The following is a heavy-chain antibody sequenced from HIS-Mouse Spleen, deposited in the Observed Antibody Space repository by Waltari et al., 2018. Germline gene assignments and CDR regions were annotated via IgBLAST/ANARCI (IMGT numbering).Heavy chain of an antibody. V-gene: IGHV4-39*07. J-gene: IGHJ2*01. CDR3: AREIPYSSSWYDWYFDL. Sequence: QLQLQESGPGLVTPSETLSLPCPVSGGSISSSHYYWGCIRQPPGKGLEWIGSIYYSGSTYYNPSLKSRVTISVDTSKNQFYLKLSSVTAADTAVYYCAREIPYSSSWYDWYFDLWGRGTLVTVSS. D-gene: IGHD6-13*01. CDR1: GGSISSSHYY. CDR2: IYYSGST.